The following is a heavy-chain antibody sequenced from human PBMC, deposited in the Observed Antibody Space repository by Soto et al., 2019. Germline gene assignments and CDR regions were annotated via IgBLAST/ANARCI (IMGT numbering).Heavy chain of an antibody. CDR1: GGSFSGYY. D-gene: IGHD3-10*01. Sequence: SETLSLTCVVYGGSFSGYYWSWIRQPPGKGLEWIGEINHSGSTNYTPSLKNRFTISVDTSKHQFSLKLSSVAAADTAVYYCARGIRITMLRPVDYWGQGTLVTVS. V-gene: IGHV4-34*01. CDR3: ARGIRITMLRPVDY. J-gene: IGHJ4*02. CDR2: INHSGST.